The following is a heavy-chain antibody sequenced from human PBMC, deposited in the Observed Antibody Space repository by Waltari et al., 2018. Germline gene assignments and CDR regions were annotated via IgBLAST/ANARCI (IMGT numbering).Heavy chain of an antibody. J-gene: IGHJ4*02. CDR3: ATIAGAGSS. V-gene: IGHV4-61*02. CDR1: GGSISSGSYY. D-gene: IGHD6-13*01. Sequence: QVQLQESGPGLVKPSQTLSLTCTVSGGSISSGSYYWSWIRQPAGKGLEWIGRIYTSGSTNYNPSLKSRVTISVDTSKNQFSLKLTSVTAADTAVYYCATIAGAGSSWGQGTLVTVSS. CDR2: IYTSGST.